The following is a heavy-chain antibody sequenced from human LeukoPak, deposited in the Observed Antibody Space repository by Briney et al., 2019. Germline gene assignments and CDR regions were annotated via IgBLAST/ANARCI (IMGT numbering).Heavy chain of an antibody. D-gene: IGHD3-22*01. J-gene: IGHJ4*02. CDR1: GFSLSTSGVG. Sequence: SGPTLVHPTPALTLTCTFLGFSLSTSGVGVGWIRQPPVKGLEWLALIYLNGDKRYSPSLKSRLTITKDTSKNQVVLTMTNMDPVDTATYYCAHRGGRYYYDSSGYDFDYWGQGTRVTVAS. CDR3: AHRGGRYYYDSSGYDFDY. V-gene: IGHV2-5*01. CDR2: IYLNGDK.